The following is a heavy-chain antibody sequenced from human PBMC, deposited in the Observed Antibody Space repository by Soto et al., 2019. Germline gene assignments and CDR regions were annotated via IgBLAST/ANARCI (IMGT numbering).Heavy chain of an antibody. CDR1: GFTFSSYG. CDR2: ISYDGSNK. Sequence: QVPLVESGGGVVQPGRSLRLSCAASGFTFSSYGMHWVRQAPGKGLEWVAVISYDGSNKYYADSVKGRFTISRDNSKNTQYLQMNSLRAEDTAVDYCANAYSSGGSAYFQHWGQGTLVTVSS. D-gene: IGHD6-19*01. J-gene: IGHJ1*01. V-gene: IGHV3-30*18. CDR3: ANAYSSGGSAYFQH.